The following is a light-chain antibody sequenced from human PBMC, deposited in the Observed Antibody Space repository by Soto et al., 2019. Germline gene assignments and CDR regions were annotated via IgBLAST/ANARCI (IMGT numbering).Light chain of an antibody. CDR2: GAS. CDR1: QSVSSSY. CDR3: QQYGSSPPGLT. J-gene: IGKJ4*01. Sequence: EIVLTQSPGTLSLSPGERATLSCRASQSVSSSYLAWYQQKPGQAPRLLIYGASSRAPGIPDRFSGSGSGTDFTLTISRLEPEAFAVYYCQQYGSSPPGLTFGGGTKVEIK. V-gene: IGKV3-20*01.